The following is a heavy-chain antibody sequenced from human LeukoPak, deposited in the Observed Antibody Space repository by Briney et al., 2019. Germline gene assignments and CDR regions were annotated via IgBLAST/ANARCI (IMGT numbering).Heavy chain of an antibody. CDR2: INHSGST. Sequence: SSETLSPTCAVYGGSFSGYYWSWIRQPPGKGLEWIGEINHSGSTNYNPSLKSRVTISVDTSKNQFSLKLSSVTAADTAVYYCARARYYDYVWGSYRSSYFDYWGQGTLVTVSS. CDR1: GGSFSGYY. CDR3: ARARYYDYVWGSYRSSYFDY. V-gene: IGHV4-34*01. J-gene: IGHJ4*02. D-gene: IGHD3-16*02.